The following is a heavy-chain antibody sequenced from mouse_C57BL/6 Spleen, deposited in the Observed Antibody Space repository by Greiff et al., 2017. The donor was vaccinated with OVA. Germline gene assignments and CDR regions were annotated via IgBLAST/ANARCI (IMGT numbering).Heavy chain of an antibody. CDR2: ISYDGSN. CDR3: AREGDYGGGFDY. V-gene: IGHV3-6*01. J-gene: IGHJ2*01. Sequence: ESGPGLVKPSQSLSLTCSVTGYSITSGYYWNWIRQFPGNKLEWMGYISYDGSNNYNPSLKNRISITRDTSKNQFFLKLNSVTTEDTATYYCAREGDYGGGFDYWGQGTTLTVSS. CDR1: GYSITSGYY. D-gene: IGHD2-4*01.